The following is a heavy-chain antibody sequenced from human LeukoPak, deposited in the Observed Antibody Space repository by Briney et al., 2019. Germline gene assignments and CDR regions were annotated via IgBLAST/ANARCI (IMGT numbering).Heavy chain of an antibody. D-gene: IGHD7-27*01. J-gene: IGHJ3*02. CDR2: TYYRSKWYN. V-gene: IGHV6-1*01. Sequence: SQTLSLTCAISGDSVSSNSAAWNWIRQSPSRGLEWLGRTYYRSKWYNDYAVSVKSRITINPDASKNQFSLHLNSVTPEDTAVYYCASANWGSKGNAFEIWGQGTMVTISS. CDR1: GDSVSSNSAA. CDR3: ASANWGSKGNAFEI.